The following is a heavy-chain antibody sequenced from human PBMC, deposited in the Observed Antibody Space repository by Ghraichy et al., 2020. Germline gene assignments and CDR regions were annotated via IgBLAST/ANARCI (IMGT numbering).Heavy chain of an antibody. CDR3: IKEYYYYMQV. CDR1: GFTFPNAY. J-gene: IGHJ6*03. V-gene: IGHV3-15*07. CDR2: IKSKAAGAAT. Sequence: LSLTCAASGFTFPNAYMTWVRQAPGKGLEWVGQIKSKAAGAATDYAAPVKDRFTISRDDSKDTLYLQMNSLKTEDTAVYYCIKEYYYYMQVWGPGTTVTVSS.